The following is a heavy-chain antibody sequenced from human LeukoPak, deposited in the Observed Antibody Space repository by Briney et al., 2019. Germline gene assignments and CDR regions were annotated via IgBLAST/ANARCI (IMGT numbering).Heavy chain of an antibody. J-gene: IGHJ5*02. CDR1: RYTFTSYD. Sequence: GASVKVSCKASRYTFTSYDINWVRQATGQGLEWMGWMYPNSGNTGYAQKFQGRVTMTRNTSISTAYMELSSLRSEDTAVYYCARKNYGSNRWFDPWGQGTLVTVSS. CDR2: MYPNSGNT. CDR3: ARKNYGSNRWFDP. D-gene: IGHD4/OR15-4a*01. V-gene: IGHV1-8*01.